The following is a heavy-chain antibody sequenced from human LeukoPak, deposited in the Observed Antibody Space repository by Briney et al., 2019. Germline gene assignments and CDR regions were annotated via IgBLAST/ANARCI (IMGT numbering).Heavy chain of an antibody. CDR1: EFNFSNYN. CDR3: ARPQFGYGGNLPFDY. Sequence: GGSLRLSCVASEFNFSNYNINWVRQAPGKGLEWVSSISSSSDYIFYRESVKGRFTISRDNAKNSVYLQMNSLRAEDTAVYYCARPQFGYGGNLPFDYWGQGTLVTVSS. J-gene: IGHJ4*02. CDR2: ISSSSDYI. V-gene: IGHV3-21*01. D-gene: IGHD4-23*01.